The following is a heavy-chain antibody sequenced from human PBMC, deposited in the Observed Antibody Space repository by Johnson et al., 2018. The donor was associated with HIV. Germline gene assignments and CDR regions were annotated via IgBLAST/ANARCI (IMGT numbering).Heavy chain of an antibody. J-gene: IGHJ3*02. Sequence: QVQLVESGGGVVQPGRSLRLSCAASGFTFSSYAMHWVRQAPGKGLEWVAVISYDGSNKYYADPVKGRFTISRDNSKNTLYLQMNSLRAEDTAVYYCAKDWSVLEWLSLHAFDIWGQGTMVTVSS. CDR2: ISYDGSNK. CDR3: AKDWSVLEWLSLHAFDI. V-gene: IGHV3-30-3*01. D-gene: IGHD3-3*01. CDR1: GFTFSSYA.